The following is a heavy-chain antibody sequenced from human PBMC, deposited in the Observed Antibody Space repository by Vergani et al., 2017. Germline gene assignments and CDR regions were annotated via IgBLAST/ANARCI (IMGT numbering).Heavy chain of an antibody. CDR3: ARGGVWFGEKGQKYYYYYMDV. CDR2: MNPNSGNT. CDR1: GYTFTSYD. J-gene: IGHJ6*03. D-gene: IGHD3-10*01. V-gene: IGHV1-8*01. Sequence: QVQLVQSGAEVKKPGASVKVSCKASGYTFTSYDINWVRQATGQGLEWMGWMNPNSGNTGYAQKFQGRVTMTRNTSISTAYMELRSLRSEDTAVYYCARGGVWFGEKGQKYYYYYMDVWGKGTTVTVSS.